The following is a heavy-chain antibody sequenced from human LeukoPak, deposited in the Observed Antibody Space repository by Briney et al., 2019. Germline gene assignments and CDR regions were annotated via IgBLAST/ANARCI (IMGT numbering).Heavy chain of an antibody. V-gene: IGHV4-30-2*01. D-gene: IGHD2-2*01. CDR2: IYHSGST. Sequence: SQTLSLTCAVSGGSISSGGYSWSWIRQPPGKGLEWIGYIYHSGSTYYNPSLKSRVTISVDRSKNQFSLKLSSVTAADTAVYYCASSPRYCSSTGCPPGHYYFDYWGQGTLVTVSS. CDR1: GGSISSGGYS. CDR3: ASSPRYCSSTGCPPGHYYFDY. J-gene: IGHJ4*02.